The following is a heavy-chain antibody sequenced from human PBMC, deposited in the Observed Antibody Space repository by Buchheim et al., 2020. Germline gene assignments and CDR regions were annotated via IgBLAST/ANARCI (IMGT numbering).Heavy chain of an antibody. CDR1: GGSFTGNY. J-gene: IGHJ5*02. D-gene: IGHD6-13*01. Sequence: QVQLQQWGAGLLKPSETLSLTCTVYGGSFTGNYWYWIRQSPGKGLEWIGGLDHGGDTNYNPSLKSRVSTSLDMSKNQFSLKLHSVTAADTAVYYCARHGQSSWYGGNWFDPWGQGTL. CDR3: ARHGQSSWYGGNWFDP. V-gene: IGHV4-34*01. CDR2: LDHGGDT.